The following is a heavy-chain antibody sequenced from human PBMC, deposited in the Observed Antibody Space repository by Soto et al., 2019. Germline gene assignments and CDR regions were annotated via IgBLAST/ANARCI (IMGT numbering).Heavy chain of an antibody. Sequence: ASVKVSCKASGYTFTRYYINWVRQAPGQGLEWMGWVSAYNGNTHYEQKLQGRVTLTTDTSTSTAYMELRSLRSGDTAVYFCARGGQWDFLSDYWGQGPLVTVS. CDR3: ARGGQWDFLSDY. V-gene: IGHV1-18*01. J-gene: IGHJ4*02. D-gene: IGHD1-26*01. CDR1: GYTFTRYY. CDR2: VSAYNGNT.